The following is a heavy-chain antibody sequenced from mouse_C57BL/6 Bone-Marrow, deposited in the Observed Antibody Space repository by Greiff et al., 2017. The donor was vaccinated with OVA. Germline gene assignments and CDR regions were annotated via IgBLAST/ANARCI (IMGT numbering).Heavy chain of an antibody. J-gene: IGHJ1*03. V-gene: IGHV10-1*01. CDR3: VRQGDVYWYFDV. CDR1: GFSFNTYA. Sequence: EVKLVESGGGLVQPKGSLKLSCAASGFSFNTYAMNWVRQAPGKGLEWVARIRSKSNNYATYYADSVKDRFTISRDDSERMLYLQMNNLKTEDTAMYYCVRQGDVYWYFDVWGTGTTVTVSS. D-gene: IGHD3-3*01. CDR2: IRSKSNNYAT.